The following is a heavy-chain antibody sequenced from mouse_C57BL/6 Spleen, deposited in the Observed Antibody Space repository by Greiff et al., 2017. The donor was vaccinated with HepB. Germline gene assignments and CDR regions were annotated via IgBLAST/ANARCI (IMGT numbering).Heavy chain of an antibody. D-gene: IGHD1-1*01. CDR3: ARGPYYYGSSYDFDY. J-gene: IGHJ2*01. V-gene: IGHV1-61*01. Sequence: QVQLQQPGAELVRPGSSVKLSCKASGYTFTSYWMDWVKQRPGQGLEWIGNIYPSDSETHYNQKFKDKATLTVDKSSSTAYMQLSSLTSEDSAVYYCARGPYYYGSSYDFDYWGQGTTLTVSS. CDR1: GYTFTSYW. CDR2: IYPSDSET.